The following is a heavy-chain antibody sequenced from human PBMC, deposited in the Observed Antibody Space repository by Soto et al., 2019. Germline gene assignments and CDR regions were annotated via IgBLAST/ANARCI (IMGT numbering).Heavy chain of an antibody. CDR3: ANAYCSSTSCRAEYLQH. CDR2: ISGSGGTS. CDR1: GFTFSSYS. Sequence: LRLSCAASGFTFSSYSMSWVRQAPGKGLEWVSAISGSGGTSYYADSVKGRFTISRDNSKNTVYLQMNSLRAEDTAVYFCANAYCSSTSCRAEYLQHWGQGTLVTVSS. J-gene: IGHJ1*01. V-gene: IGHV3-23*01. D-gene: IGHD2-2*01.